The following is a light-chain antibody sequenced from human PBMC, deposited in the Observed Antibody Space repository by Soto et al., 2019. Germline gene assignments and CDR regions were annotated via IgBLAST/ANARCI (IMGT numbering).Light chain of an antibody. CDR3: HQYYNIPFA. V-gene: IGKV4-1*01. Sequence: DIVMTQSPDSLAVSLGERATINCKSSQSVLYSSNNKNYIAWYQQKPGQPPKLLIYWTSTRESGVPDRFSGSGSGTDFTLTISSLQAEDVAVYYCHQYYNIPFAFGPGTKVDIK. CDR1: QSVLYSSNNKNY. J-gene: IGKJ3*01. CDR2: WTS.